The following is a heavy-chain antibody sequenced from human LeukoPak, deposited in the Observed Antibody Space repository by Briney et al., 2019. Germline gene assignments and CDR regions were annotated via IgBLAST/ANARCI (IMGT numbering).Heavy chain of an antibody. D-gene: IGHD3-3*01. J-gene: IGHJ4*02. V-gene: IGHV4-34*01. Sequence: PSETLSLTCAVYGGSFSGYYWSWIRQPPGKGLEWIGEINHSGSTNYNPSLKSRVTISVDTSKNQFSLKLSSVTAADTAVYYCARGRGRGAFGCWGQGTLVTVSS. CDR3: ARGRGRGAFGC. CDR2: INHSGST. CDR1: GGSFSGYY.